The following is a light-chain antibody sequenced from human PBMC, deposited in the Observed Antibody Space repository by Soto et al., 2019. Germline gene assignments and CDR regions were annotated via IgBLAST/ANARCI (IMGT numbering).Light chain of an antibody. V-gene: IGKV3D-15*01. J-gene: IGKJ4*01. Sequence: EIVMTQSPATLSVSPGERATLSCRASQSISINLAWYQQRPGQAPRLLIYGASTRATGIPARFSGSGSGTDFTLTISSLQSEDFAVYYCQQYDIWPPLTFGGGTKVEIK. CDR3: QQYDIWPPLT. CDR1: QSISIN. CDR2: GAS.